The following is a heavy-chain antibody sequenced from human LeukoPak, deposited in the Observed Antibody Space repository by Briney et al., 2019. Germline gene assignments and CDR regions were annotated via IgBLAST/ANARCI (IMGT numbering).Heavy chain of an antibody. Sequence: GWSLRLSCAASGFTLINSAMSWVDQAAGKGLERVAAISGSGGSTYYADSVKGRFTISRDNSKSTLYLQMNTLRAEDTAVYYCAKGSGPMRPYYFDYWGQGTLVAVSS. CDR2: ISGSGGST. CDR3: AKGSGPMRPYYFDY. D-gene: IGHD6-19*01. CDR1: GFTLINSA. V-gene: IGHV3-23*01. J-gene: IGHJ4*02.